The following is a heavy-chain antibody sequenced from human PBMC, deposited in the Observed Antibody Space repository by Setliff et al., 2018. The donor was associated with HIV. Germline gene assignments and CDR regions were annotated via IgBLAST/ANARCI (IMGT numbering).Heavy chain of an antibody. J-gene: IGHJ6*03. CDR2: ISTTGST. CDR1: GGSVSSGSYF. CDR3: ARGHDNKYYYFYYMDV. D-gene: IGHD3-9*01. V-gene: IGHV4-61*09. Sequence: PSETLSLTCTVSGGSVSSGSYFWIWIRQPAGKGLEWIGHISTTGSTNYNPSLKSRVIMPVDTSRNQFSLKLSSVTAADTAVYYCARGHDNKYYYFYYMDVWGKGTTVTVSS.